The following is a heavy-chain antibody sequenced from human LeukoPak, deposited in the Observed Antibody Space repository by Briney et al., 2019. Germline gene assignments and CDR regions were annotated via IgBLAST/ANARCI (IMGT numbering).Heavy chain of an antibody. CDR2: ISGTGGST. Sequence: GGSLRLSCAASGFTVSSNYMNWVRQAPGKGLEWVSSISGTGGSTYYADSVKGRFTISRDNSNNTLFLQMNSLRAEDTAVYYCAKVRTGHYFDYWGQGTLVTVSS. D-gene: IGHD1-1*01. CDR3: AKVRTGHYFDY. V-gene: IGHV3-23*01. J-gene: IGHJ4*02. CDR1: GFTVSSNY.